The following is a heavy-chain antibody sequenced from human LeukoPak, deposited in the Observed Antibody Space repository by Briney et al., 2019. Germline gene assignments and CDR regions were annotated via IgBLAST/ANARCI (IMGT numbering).Heavy chain of an antibody. J-gene: IGHJ5*02. CDR2: INPDSGDT. D-gene: IGHD2-15*01. CDR1: GGTFSSYA. Sequence: ASVKVSCKASGGTFSSYAISWVRQAPGQGLEWMGRINPDSGDTNYAQNFQGRVTMTRDTSINTVYMELSRLRSDDTAIYYCARDPSGGSPHGWFDPWGQGTLATVSS. CDR3: ARDPSGGSPHGWFDP. V-gene: IGHV1-2*06.